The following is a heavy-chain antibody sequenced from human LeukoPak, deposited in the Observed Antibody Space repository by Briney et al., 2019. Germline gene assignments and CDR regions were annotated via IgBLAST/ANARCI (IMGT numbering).Heavy chain of an antibody. Sequence: GGSLRLSCAASGFSFSTYWMSWVRQAPGKGLEWVAVISYDGSNKYYADSVKGRFTISRDNSKNTLYLQMNSLRAEDTAVYYCASSRYPDYYYYYGMDVWGQGTTVTVSS. J-gene: IGHJ6*02. CDR1: GFSFSTYW. V-gene: IGHV3-30-3*01. CDR3: ASSRYPDYYYYYGMDV. D-gene: IGHD2-2*02. CDR2: ISYDGSNK.